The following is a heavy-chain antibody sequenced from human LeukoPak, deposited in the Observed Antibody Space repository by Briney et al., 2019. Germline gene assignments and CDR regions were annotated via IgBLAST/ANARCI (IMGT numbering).Heavy chain of an antibody. CDR1: GFTLSSYA. J-gene: IGHJ3*02. Sequence: GGSLRLSCAASGFTLSSYAMHWVRQAPGKGLEWVAVISYDGSNKYYADSVKGRFTISRDNSKNTLYLQMNSLRAEDTAVYYCARDIAVAGTLDAFDIWGQGTMVTVSS. CDR3: ARDIAVAGTLDAFDI. V-gene: IGHV3-30-3*01. D-gene: IGHD6-19*01. CDR2: ISYDGSNK.